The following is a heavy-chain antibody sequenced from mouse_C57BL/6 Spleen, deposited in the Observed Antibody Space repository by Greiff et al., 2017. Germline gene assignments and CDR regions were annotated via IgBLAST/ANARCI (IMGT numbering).Heavy chain of an antibody. CDR1: GYTFTSYW. Sequence: QVQLQPPGAELVKPGASVKLSCKASGYTFTSYWMHWVKQRPGRGLEWIGRIDPNSGGTKYNEKFKGKATLTVDKPSSTAYMQLSSLTSEDSAVYYCARTLYYDYDTWFAYWGQGTLGTVSA. D-gene: IGHD2-4*01. J-gene: IGHJ3*01. V-gene: IGHV1-72*01. CDR3: ARTLYYDYDTWFAY. CDR2: IDPNSGGT.